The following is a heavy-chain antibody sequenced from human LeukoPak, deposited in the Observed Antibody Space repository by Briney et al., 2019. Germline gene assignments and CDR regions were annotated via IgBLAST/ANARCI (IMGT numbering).Heavy chain of an antibody. CDR2: ISWDGGST. V-gene: IGHV3-43*01. D-gene: IGHD6-19*01. CDR1: GFTFDDYT. Sequence: GGSPRLSCAASGFTFDDYTMHWVRQAPGKGLEWVSLISWDGGSTYYADSVKGRFTISRDNSKNSLYLQMNSLRTEDTALYYCASLGIAVAGTTDYWGQGTLVTVSS. CDR3: ASLGIAVAGTTDY. J-gene: IGHJ4*02.